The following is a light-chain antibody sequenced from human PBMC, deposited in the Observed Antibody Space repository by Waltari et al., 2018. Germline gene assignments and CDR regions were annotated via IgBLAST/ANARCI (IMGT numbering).Light chain of an antibody. CDR1: SSYVGGYNY. CDR2: NVS. J-gene: IGLJ2*01. CDR3: CSYAGSSTLV. Sequence: QSALTQPASVSGSPGQSITISCPGTSSYVGGYNYVSWYQQHPGKAPKLMIYNVSKRPSGVSNRFAGSSSGNTASLTISGLQAEDEADYYCCSYAGSSTLVFGGGTKLTVL. V-gene: IGLV2-23*02.